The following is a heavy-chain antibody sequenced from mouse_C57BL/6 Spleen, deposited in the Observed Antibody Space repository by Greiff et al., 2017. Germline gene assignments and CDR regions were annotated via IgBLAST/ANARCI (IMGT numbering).Heavy chain of an antibody. V-gene: IGHV5-4*03. CDR1: GFTFSSYA. D-gene: IGHD2-1*01. CDR2: ISDGGSYT. J-gene: IGHJ4*01. CDR3: ARLIYYGNGCYYAMDY. Sequence: EVNLVESGGGLVKPGGSLKLSCAASGFTFSSYAMSWVRQTPEKRLEWVATISDGGSYTYYPDNVKGRFTISRDNAKNNLYLQMSHLKSEDTAMYYCARLIYYGNGCYYAMDYWGQGTSVTVSS.